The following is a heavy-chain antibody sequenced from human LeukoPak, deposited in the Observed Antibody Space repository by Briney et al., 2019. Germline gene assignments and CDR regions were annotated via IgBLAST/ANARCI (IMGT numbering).Heavy chain of an antibody. D-gene: IGHD2-21*02. CDR3: AREEVTSFDN. Sequence: GGSLRLSCVASGFTFSSYVMSGVGQAPGKGLEWVANIKGVGSETSHVSSVRGRFTISRDNAKDSLYLQMSNLRVEDTAVYYCAREEVTSFDNWGQGTLVTVSS. CDR1: GFTFSSYV. J-gene: IGHJ4*02. CDR2: IKGVGSET. V-gene: IGHV3-7*03.